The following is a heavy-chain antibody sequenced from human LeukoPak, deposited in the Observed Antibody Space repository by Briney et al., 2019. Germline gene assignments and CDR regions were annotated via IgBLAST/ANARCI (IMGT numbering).Heavy chain of an antibody. Sequence: GGSLRLSCAVSGFSVSFFNMNWVRQAPGKGLEWLSFISGSGTSIHYADSVRGRFTVSRDNAKNSLYLQMNSLRAEDTAVYYCASPRDYYGSGSDYWGQGTLVTVSS. CDR3: ASPRDYYGSGSDY. CDR1: GFSVSFFN. V-gene: IGHV3-48*04. J-gene: IGHJ4*02. CDR2: ISGSGTSI. D-gene: IGHD3-10*01.